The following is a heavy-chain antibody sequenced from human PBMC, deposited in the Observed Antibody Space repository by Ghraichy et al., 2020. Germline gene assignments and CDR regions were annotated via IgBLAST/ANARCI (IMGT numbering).Heavy chain of an antibody. CDR1: GFSLSTSGVG. CDR2: IYWNDDK. J-gene: IGHJ6*02. V-gene: IGHV2-5*01. Sequence: SGPTLVKPTQTLTLTCTFSGFSLSTSGVGVGWIRQPPGKALEWLALIYWNDDKRYSPSLKSRLTITKDTSKNQVVLTMTNMDPVDTATYYCAHSPVWRMYASNYYYYYGMDVWGQGTTVTVSS. D-gene: IGHD3-16*01. CDR3: AHSPVWRMYASNYYYYYGMDV.